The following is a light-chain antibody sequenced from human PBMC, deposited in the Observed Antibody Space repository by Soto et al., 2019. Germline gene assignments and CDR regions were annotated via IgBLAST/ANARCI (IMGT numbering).Light chain of an antibody. Sequence: QSVLTQPPSVSGAPGQRVTIPCTGSSSNIGAGYDVHWYQQLPGTAPKLLIYGNSNRPSGVPDRFSGSKSGTSASLAITGLQAEDEADYYCQSYDSILSVVFGGGTKLTVL. V-gene: IGLV1-40*01. CDR3: QSYDSILSVV. CDR2: GNS. CDR1: SSNIGAGYD. J-gene: IGLJ2*01.